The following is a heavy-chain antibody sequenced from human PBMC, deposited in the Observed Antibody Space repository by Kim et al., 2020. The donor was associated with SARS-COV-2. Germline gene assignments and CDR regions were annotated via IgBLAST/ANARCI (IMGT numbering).Heavy chain of an antibody. D-gene: IGHD5-12*01. V-gene: IGHV3-21*01. CDR3: AREGDGYNLGAHDAFDI. CDR1: GFTFSSYS. J-gene: IGHJ3*02. CDR2: ISSSSSYI. Sequence: GGSLRLSCAASGFTFSSYSMNWVRQAPGKGLEWVSSISSSSSYIYYADSVKGRFTISRDNAKNSLYLQMNSLRAEDTAVYYCAREGDGYNLGAHDAFDIWGQGPMLPVSS.